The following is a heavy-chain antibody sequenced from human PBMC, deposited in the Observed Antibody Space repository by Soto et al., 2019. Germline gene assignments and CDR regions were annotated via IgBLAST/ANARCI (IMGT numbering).Heavy chain of an antibody. CDR3: ARVGRDGYNQYYFDY. CDR2: IIPIFGTA. V-gene: IGHV1-69*13. J-gene: IGHJ4*02. Sequence: SVKVSCKASGGTFSSYAISWVRQAPGQGLEWMGGIIPIFGTANYAQKFQGRVTITADESTSTAYMELSSLRSEDTAVYYCARVGRDGYNQYYFDYWGQGTLVTVSS. CDR1: GGTFSSYA. D-gene: IGHD5-12*01.